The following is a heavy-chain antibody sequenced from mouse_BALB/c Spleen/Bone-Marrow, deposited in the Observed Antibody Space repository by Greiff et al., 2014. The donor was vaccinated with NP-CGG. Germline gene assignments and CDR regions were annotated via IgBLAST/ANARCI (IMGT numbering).Heavy chain of an antibody. CDR2: ISSGGSYT. CDR3: ARQDYDWFAY. CDR1: GFTFSSYG. Sequence: EVQRVESGGDLVKPGGSLKLSCAASGFTFSSYGMSWVRQTPDKRLEWVATISSGGSYTYYPDSVKGRFTISRDNAKNTLYLQMSSLKSEDTAMYYCARQDYDWFAYWGQGTLATVSA. V-gene: IGHV5-6*01. D-gene: IGHD2-4*01. J-gene: IGHJ3*01.